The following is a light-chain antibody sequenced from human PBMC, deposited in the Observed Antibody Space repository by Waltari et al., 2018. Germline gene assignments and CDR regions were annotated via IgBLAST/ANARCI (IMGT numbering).Light chain of an antibody. CDR3: QQYNNWPPWWT. Sequence: EIVMTQSPATLSVSPGERATLSCRASQSVSSKLAWYQQKPGQAPRLLMYVASTRATGIPARFRCSGSGPEFTLTISSLQYEDFAVYYCQQYNNWPPWWTFGQGTKVEIK. CDR2: VAS. J-gene: IGKJ1*01. V-gene: IGKV3-15*01. CDR1: QSVSSK.